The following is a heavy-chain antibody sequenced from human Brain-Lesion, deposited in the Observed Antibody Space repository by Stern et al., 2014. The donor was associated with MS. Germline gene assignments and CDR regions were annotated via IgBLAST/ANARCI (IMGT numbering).Heavy chain of an antibody. Sequence: EVQLLESGGDLVQPGRSLRLSCAAFGFTFDDYAMHWVRQAPGKGLELVAGIGWNSGPIGYADSVKGRFTTSRDNAYSFLYLQMNSLRPEDTALYYCARDITGSSAYFAYWGQGTLVTVSS. CDR1: GFTFDDYA. CDR2: IGWNSGPI. CDR3: ARDITGSSAYFAY. V-gene: IGHV3-9*01. J-gene: IGHJ4*02. D-gene: IGHD1-14*01.